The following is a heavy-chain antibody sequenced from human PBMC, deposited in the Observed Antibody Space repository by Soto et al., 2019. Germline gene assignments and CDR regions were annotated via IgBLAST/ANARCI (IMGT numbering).Heavy chain of an antibody. D-gene: IGHD3-3*01. CDR1: GFTFSSYW. Sequence: PGGSLRLSCAASGFTFSSYWMSWVRQAPGKGLEWVANIKQDGSEKYYVDSVKGRFTISRDNAKNSLYLQMNSLRAEDTAVYYCAKDQSRFLEWLLPSYYYYGMDVWGQGTTVTVSS. J-gene: IGHJ6*02. CDR2: IKQDGSEK. CDR3: AKDQSRFLEWLLPSYYYYGMDV. V-gene: IGHV3-7*03.